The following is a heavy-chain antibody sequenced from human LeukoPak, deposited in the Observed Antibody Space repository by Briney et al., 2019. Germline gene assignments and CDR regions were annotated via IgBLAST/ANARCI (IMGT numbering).Heavy chain of an antibody. D-gene: IGHD6-13*01. J-gene: IGHJ4*02. Sequence: GGSLRLSCAASGFTFSSYGMHWVRQAPGKGLEWVAVISYDGSNKYYADSVKGRFTISRDNSKNTLYLQMNSLRAEDTAVYYCAKAGYSSSWYQLSLFDYWGQGTLVTVSS. CDR3: AKAGYSSSWYQLSLFDY. V-gene: IGHV3-30*18. CDR2: ISYDGSNK. CDR1: GFTFSSYG.